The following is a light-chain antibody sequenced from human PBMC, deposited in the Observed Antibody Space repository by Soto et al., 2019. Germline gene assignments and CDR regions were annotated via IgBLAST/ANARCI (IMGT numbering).Light chain of an antibody. CDR3: LQDYNYPRT. J-gene: IGKJ2*01. Sequence: AIQMTQFPASLSASVGDRVTITCRASQGIRDELAWYQQKPGKAPTLLIYGASRLESGVPSRFSGSGSGTEFSLTIYSLRPEDSATYFCLQDYNYPRTFGQGTKLQIK. CDR1: QGIRDE. V-gene: IGKV1-6*01. CDR2: GAS.